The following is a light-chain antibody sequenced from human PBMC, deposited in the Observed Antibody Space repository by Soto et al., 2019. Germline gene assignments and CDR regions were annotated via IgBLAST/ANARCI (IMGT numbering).Light chain of an antibody. CDR1: QGIRDD. V-gene: IGKV1-6*01. Sequence: AIQMTQSPSSLSASVGDRVTITCRASQGIRDDLGWYQQKPGKAPKLLIYAASSLQSGVPSRFSGSGSGTDFTVTISSLQPEDFATYYCLQDYNYPYTFGQGTKLEIK. CDR2: AAS. J-gene: IGKJ2*01. CDR3: LQDYNYPYT.